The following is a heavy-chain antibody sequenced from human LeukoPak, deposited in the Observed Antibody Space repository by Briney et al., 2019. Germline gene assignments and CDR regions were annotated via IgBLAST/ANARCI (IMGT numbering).Heavy chain of an antibody. V-gene: IGHV1-69*05. Sequence: SVKVSCKASGGISSNFAIHWVRQAPGQGLKWMGQITGLFATAHYAQKFQGRVTITTDESTGAVYMELSSLRSEDTAVYYCARVGVIISHNWFDPWGQGTLVTVSS. J-gene: IGHJ5*02. CDR3: ARVGVIISHNWFDP. CDR1: GGISSNFA. D-gene: IGHD3-3*01. CDR2: ITGLFATA.